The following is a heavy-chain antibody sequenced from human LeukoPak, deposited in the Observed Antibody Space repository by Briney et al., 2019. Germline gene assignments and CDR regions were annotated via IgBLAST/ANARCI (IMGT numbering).Heavy chain of an antibody. CDR3: AIRGDAYGSGKSNWFDP. D-gene: IGHD3-10*01. CDR1: GFTFSSYR. V-gene: IGHV3-21*01. Sequence: GGSLRLSCAAPGFTFSSYRMNWVRQAPGKGLEWVSSISSSSSYIYYRDSVKGRFTISRDNAKNSLYLQMNSLRAEDTAVYYCAIRGDAYGSGKSNWFDPWGQGTLVTVSS. J-gene: IGHJ5*02. CDR2: ISSSSSYI.